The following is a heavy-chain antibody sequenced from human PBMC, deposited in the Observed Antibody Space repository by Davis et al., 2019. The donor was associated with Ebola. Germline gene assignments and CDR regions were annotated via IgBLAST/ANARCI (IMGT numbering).Heavy chain of an antibody. V-gene: IGHV3-30*18. CDR1: GFTFSSYG. D-gene: IGHD2-2*01. CDR2: ISYDGSNK. CDR3: AKAYPQVPAVFDY. J-gene: IGHJ4*02. Sequence: GESLKTPCAAPGFTFSSYGMHWVRQAPGKGLERVAVISYDGSNKYYADSVKGRFTISRDNSKNTLYLQMNSLRAEDTAVYYCAKAYPQVPAVFDYWGQGTLVTVSS.